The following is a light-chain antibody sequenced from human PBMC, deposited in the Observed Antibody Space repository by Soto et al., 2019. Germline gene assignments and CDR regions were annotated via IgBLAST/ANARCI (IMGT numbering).Light chain of an antibody. J-gene: IGLJ1*01. CDR3: QSYDSSFYV. CDR2: GNS. CDR1: SSNIGADND. V-gene: IGLV1-40*01. Sequence: QPVLTQPPSVSGAPGQRVTISCTGSSSNIGADNDIHWYQQLPGTAPKLLIYGNSNRPSGVPDRFSGSKSGTSASLAITGLQAEDEADYFCQSYDSSFYVFGTGTKVTVL.